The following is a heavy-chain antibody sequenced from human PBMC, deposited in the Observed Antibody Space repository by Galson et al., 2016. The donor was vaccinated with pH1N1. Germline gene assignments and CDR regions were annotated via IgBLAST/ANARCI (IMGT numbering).Heavy chain of an antibody. J-gene: IGHJ4*02. CDR3: ARSIGNIGAH. CDR1: GFSLSSFW. CDR2: INEDGSKI. V-gene: IGHV3-7*01. Sequence: LRLSCAASGFSLSSFWLTWVRQAPEKGLEWVANINEDGSKIYYVDSVKGRFTISRDNAKNSLYLQMNSLRAEDTAVYYCARSIGNIGAHWGQGTLVTFSS. D-gene: IGHD5-12*01.